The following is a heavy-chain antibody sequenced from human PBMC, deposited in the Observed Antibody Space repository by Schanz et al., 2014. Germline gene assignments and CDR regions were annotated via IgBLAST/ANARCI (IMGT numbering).Heavy chain of an antibody. D-gene: IGHD2-8*02. Sequence: EVQLVESGGGLVQPGGSLRLSCAASGYTFSSNAMSWVRQAPGKGLEWVSTISGSGGSTYYADSVKGRFTISRDNSKNTVYLQMDSLRSEDTAVYYCTRDRGALVTHNDALNLWGQGTMVSVSS. CDR2: ISGSGGST. V-gene: IGHV3-23*04. CDR3: TRDRGALVTHNDALNL. CDR1: GYTFSSNA. J-gene: IGHJ3*01.